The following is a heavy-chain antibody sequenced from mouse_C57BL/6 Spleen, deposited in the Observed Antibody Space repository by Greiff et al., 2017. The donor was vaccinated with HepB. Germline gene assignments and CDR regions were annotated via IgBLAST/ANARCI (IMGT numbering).Heavy chain of an antibody. CDR1: GYTFTSYW. D-gene: IGHD2-4*01. Sequence: VKLQQPGAELVKPGASVKLSCKASGYTFTSYWMHWVKQRPGQGLEWIGMIHPNSGSTNYNEKFKSKATLTVDKSSSTAYMQLSSLTSEDSAVYYCATIYYDYDKDFDYWGQGTTLTVSS. CDR3: ATIYYDYDKDFDY. V-gene: IGHV1-64*01. CDR2: IHPNSGST. J-gene: IGHJ2*01.